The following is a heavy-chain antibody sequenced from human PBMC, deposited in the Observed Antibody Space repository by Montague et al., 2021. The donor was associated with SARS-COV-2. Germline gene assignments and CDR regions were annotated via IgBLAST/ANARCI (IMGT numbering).Heavy chain of an antibody. Sequence: PALVKPTQTLTLTCTFFGFSLSTSGMCVSWIRQPPGKALEWLARIDWDDDKYYSTSLKTRLTISKDASKNQVDLTMTNMDPVDTATYYCAREIAAAPDYWGQGTLVTVSS. D-gene: IGHD6-13*01. CDR3: AREIAAAPDY. J-gene: IGHJ4*02. V-gene: IGHV2-70*11. CDR1: GFSLSTSGMC. CDR2: IDWDDDK.